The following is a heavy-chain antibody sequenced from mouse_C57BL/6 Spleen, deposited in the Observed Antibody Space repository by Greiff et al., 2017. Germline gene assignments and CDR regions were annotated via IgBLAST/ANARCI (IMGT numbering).Heavy chain of an antibody. D-gene: IGHD1-1*01. J-gene: IGHJ2*01. CDR3: ARPYGSSYRGYFDY. Sequence: VQLQQPGAELVMPGASVKLSCKASGYTFTSYWMHWVKQRPGQGLEWIGEIDPSDSYTNYNQKFKGKSTLTVDKSSSTAYMQLSSLTSEDSAVYYCARPYGSSYRGYFDYWGQGTTLTVSS. CDR2: IDPSDSYT. V-gene: IGHV1-69*01. CDR1: GYTFTSYW.